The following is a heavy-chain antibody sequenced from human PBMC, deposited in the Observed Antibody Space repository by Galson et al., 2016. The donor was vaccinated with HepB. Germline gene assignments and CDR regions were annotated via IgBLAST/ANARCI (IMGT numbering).Heavy chain of an antibody. CDR3: TSRGAAVADVY. CDR2: ISTSGSTI. J-gene: IGHJ4*02. V-gene: IGHV3-11*01. CDR1: GSTFSDYY. Sequence: LRLSCAASGSTFSDYYMSWIRQAPGKGLEWVSYISTSGSTIYHADSVKGRFTISRDNAKNSLYLQMNSLRAEDTAVYYCTSRGAAVADVYWGQGTLVTVSS. D-gene: IGHD4-23*01.